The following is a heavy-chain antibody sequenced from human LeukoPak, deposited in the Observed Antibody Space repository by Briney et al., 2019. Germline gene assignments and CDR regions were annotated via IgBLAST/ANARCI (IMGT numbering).Heavy chain of an antibody. D-gene: IGHD6-13*01. V-gene: IGHV1-2*02. CDR2: INPNSGGT. Sequence: GASVKVSCKASGYTFTGYYMHWVRQAPGQGLEWMGWINPNSGGTNYAQKFQGRVTMTRDTSIGTAYMELSRLRSDDTAVYYCARRYSSSWYAADRYYYYYMDVWGKGTTVTVSS. CDR1: GYTFTGYY. J-gene: IGHJ6*03. CDR3: ARRYSSSWYAADRYYYYYMDV.